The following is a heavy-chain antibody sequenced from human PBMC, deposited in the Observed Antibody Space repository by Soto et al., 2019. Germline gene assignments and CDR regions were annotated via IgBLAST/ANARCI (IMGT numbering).Heavy chain of an antibody. CDR3: ARHIAGYRSGGSCIRTAWSDP. V-gene: IGHV4-39*01. CDR1: GGSISSSSYY. CDR2: IYYSGGT. Sequence: QLQLQESGPGLVKPSETLSLTCTVSGGSISSSSYYWGWIRQPPGKGLEWIGYIYYSGGTYYSPSPKCRVPTAVDTSKKQFSRKLSAVIAADTAVYYCARHIAGYRSGGSCIRTAWSDPWGQGTLVTVSS. J-gene: IGHJ5*02. D-gene: IGHD2-15*01.